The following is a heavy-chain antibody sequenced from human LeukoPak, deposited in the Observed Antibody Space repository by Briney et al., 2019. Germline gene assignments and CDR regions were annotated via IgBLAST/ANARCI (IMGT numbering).Heavy chain of an antibody. J-gene: IGHJ4*02. CDR1: GFTFSSYA. Sequence: GGSLRLSCAASGFTFSSYAMHWVRQAPGKGLEWVAVISYDGSNKYYADSVKGRFTISRDNSKNTLYLQMNSLRAEDTAVYYCARGSARGDFWSGYYTGQSTGIDYWGQGTLVTVSS. V-gene: IGHV3-30-3*01. CDR2: ISYDGSNK. D-gene: IGHD3-3*01. CDR3: ARGSARGDFWSGYYTGQSTGIDY.